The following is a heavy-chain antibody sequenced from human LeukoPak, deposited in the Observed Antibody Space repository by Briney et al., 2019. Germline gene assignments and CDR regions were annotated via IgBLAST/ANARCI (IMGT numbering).Heavy chain of an antibody. Sequence: PSETLSLTCTVSGGSISSGGYYWSWIRQHPGKGLEWIGYIYYSGSTYYNPSLKSRVTISVDTSKNQFSLKLSSVTAADTAVYYCARDKSAVAVDYWGQGTLVTVSS. CDR1: GGSISSGGYY. V-gene: IGHV4-31*03. CDR2: IYYSGST. J-gene: IGHJ4*02. CDR3: ARDKSAVAVDY. D-gene: IGHD6-19*01.